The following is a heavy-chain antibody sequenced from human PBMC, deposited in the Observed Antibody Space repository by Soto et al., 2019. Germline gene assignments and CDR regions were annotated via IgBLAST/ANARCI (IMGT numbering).Heavy chain of an antibody. V-gene: IGHV1-3*01. J-gene: IGHJ4*02. CDR3: ATTGYFFGSGRL. CDR2: INAGNGNT. D-gene: IGHD3-10*01. Sequence: ASVKVSCKASGYTFTSYAMHWVRQAPGQRLEWMGWINAGNGNTKYSQKFQGRVTITRDTSASTAYMELNSLETEDTAVYYCATTGYFFGSGRLWGQGTLVTVSS. CDR1: GYTFTSYA.